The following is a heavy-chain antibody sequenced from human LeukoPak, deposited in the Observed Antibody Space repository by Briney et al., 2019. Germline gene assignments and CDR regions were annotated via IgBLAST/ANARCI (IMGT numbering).Heavy chain of an antibody. CDR2: IHDSGRT. CDR3: ARAQWLPIDCYNE. D-gene: IGHD6-19*01. J-gene: IGHJ3*01. CDR1: RGSISGAY. V-gene: IGHV4-59*07. Sequence: SDTLSLTCTVSRGSISGAYWTWIRQSPGGGLEWICYIHDSGRTDYNPSLGSRITISMDTSKSKFSLRLRSVTAADTAVYYCARAQWLPIDCYNEWGQGTVVTVSS.